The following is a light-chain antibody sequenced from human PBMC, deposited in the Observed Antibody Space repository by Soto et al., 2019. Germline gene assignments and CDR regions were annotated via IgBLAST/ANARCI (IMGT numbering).Light chain of an antibody. CDR1: QSVSSSY. V-gene: IGKV3-20*01. CDR3: HQYGSSRFT. Sequence: EIVLTQSPGTLSLSPGERATLSCRASQSVSSSYLAWYQQKPGQAPRLLIYGASSRATGIPDRFSCSGSRSDFTLTISRLEPEDFAVYYCHQYGSSRFTFGPGTKVDIK. CDR2: GAS. J-gene: IGKJ3*01.